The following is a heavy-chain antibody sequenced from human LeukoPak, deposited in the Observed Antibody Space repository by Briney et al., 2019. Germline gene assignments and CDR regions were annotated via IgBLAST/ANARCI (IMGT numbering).Heavy chain of an antibody. Sequence: GGSLRLSCAASGFTFSSYEMNWVRQAPGKGLEWVSYISSSGSTIYYADSVKGRFTISRDNAKNSLYLQMNSLRAEDTAVYYCATRDAISGWYRQQLDYWGQGTLVTVSS. J-gene: IGHJ4*02. CDR3: ATRDAISGWYRQQLDY. CDR1: GFTFSSYE. D-gene: IGHD6-19*01. CDR2: ISSSGSTI. V-gene: IGHV3-48*03.